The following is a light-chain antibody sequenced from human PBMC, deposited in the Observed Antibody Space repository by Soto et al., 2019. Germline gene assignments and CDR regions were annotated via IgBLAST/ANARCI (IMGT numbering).Light chain of an antibody. CDR3: QQRSNWPPVI. V-gene: IGKV3-11*01. Sequence: DIVLTQSPATLSLSPGERATLSCRASESVRSYLAWYQQKTGQAPRLLIYDASNRATGIPARFSGSGSGTDFTLTISSLEPEDFAVYYCQQRSNWPPVIFGPGTKVDIK. CDR2: DAS. CDR1: ESVRSY. J-gene: IGKJ3*01.